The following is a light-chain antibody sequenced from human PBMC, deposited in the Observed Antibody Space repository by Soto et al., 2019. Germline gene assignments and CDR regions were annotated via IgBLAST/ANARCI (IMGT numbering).Light chain of an antibody. Sequence: EIVLTQSPGTLSLSPGERATLSCRASQNVGRNYVAWYQQKPGQAPRLLIFAASGRVTGIPDRFSGSGSGTDFTLTITRLEPEDFALDFCQQYGSSPPYTFGQGTTLEIK. CDR2: AAS. J-gene: IGKJ2*01. CDR1: QNVGRNY. V-gene: IGKV3-20*01. CDR3: QQYGSSPPYT.